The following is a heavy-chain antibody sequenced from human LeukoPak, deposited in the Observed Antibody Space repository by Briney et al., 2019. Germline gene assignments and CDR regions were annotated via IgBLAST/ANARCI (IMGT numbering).Heavy chain of an antibody. J-gene: IGHJ4*02. CDR3: ARVSYSGSYDFDY. Sequence: ASVKVSCKASGYTFTSYGINWVRQAPGQGLEWMGWISGYNGNTNYAQKFQGRVTMTTDTSTTTGYMELRSLRSDDTAVYYCARVSYSGSYDFDYWGQGTLVTVSS. D-gene: IGHD1-26*01. V-gene: IGHV1-18*01. CDR1: GYTFTSYG. CDR2: ISGYNGNT.